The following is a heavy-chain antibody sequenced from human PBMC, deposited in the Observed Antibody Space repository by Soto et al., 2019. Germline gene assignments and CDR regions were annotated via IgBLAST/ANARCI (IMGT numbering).Heavy chain of an antibody. CDR1: GFTFSSYG. CDR3: ARDASRIAAAGHFDY. D-gene: IGHD6-13*01. Sequence: QVQLVESGGGVVQPGRSLRLSCAASGFTFSSYGMHWVRQAPGKGLEWVAVIWYDGSNKYYADSVKGRFTISRDNSKNTLYLQINSLRAEDTAVYYCARDASRIAAAGHFDYWGQGTLVTVSS. J-gene: IGHJ4*02. CDR2: IWYDGSNK. V-gene: IGHV3-33*01.